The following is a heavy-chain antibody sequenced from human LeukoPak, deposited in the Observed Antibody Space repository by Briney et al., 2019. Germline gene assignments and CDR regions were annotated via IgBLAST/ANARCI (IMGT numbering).Heavy chain of an antibody. Sequence: SGGSLRLSCAASGLTFVNHGMHWVRQAPGKGLQWVAFMRSDGSDIYYADSVKGRFTISRDNSKNTLYLQMNSLRAEDTAVYYCAKGSYGAKVYWGQGTLVTVSS. CDR3: AKGSYGAKVY. D-gene: IGHD4/OR15-4a*01. V-gene: IGHV3-30*02. CDR2: MRSDGSDI. J-gene: IGHJ4*02. CDR1: GLTFVNHG.